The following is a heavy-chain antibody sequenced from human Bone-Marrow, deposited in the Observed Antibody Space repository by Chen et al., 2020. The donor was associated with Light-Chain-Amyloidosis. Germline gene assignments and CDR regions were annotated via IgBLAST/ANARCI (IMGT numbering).Heavy chain of an antibody. CDR1: GFSLSTSGVG. V-gene: IGHV2-5*02. D-gene: IGHD3-10*01. J-gene: IGHJ4*02. CDR2: IYWDDDK. Sequence: QITLKESGPTLVKPTQTLTLTCTFSGFSLSTSGVGVGWIRQPPGKALEWLALIYWDDDKRYSSSLKSMLTITEDTSKNQVVLIMTNMDPVDTATYYCAHRLKVQGVIGFDYWGQGTLVTVSS. CDR3: AHRLKVQGVIGFDY.